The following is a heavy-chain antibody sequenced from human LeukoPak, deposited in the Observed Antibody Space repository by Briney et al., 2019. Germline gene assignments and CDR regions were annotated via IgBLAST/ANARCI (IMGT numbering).Heavy chain of an antibody. J-gene: IGHJ4*02. D-gene: IGHD3-22*01. CDR3: AKVRDSSGSLFDY. Sequence: GRSLRLSCAASGFTLSSYGTGWVRQAPGKGLEWVSVLSGSGGGTYYADSVKGRFTISRDNSKNTLHLQMSSLRADDTAVYHCAKVRDSSGSLFDYWGQGTLVTVST. CDR2: LSGSGGGT. V-gene: IGHV3-23*01. CDR1: GFTLSSYG.